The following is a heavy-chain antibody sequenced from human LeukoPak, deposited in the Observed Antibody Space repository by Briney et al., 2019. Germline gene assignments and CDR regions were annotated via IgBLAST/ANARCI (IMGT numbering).Heavy chain of an antibody. CDR3: ARDVGGGPDY. J-gene: IGHJ4*02. CDR2: IWSDGSKK. Sequence: SGGSLRLSCAASGFTFSSYGMHWVRQAPGKGLQWVAIIWSDGSKKYHADSVKGRFTISRDNSKNTLYLQMNSLRVEDSSVYYCARDVGGGPDYWGQGTLVTVSS. D-gene: IGHD1-26*01. CDR1: GFTFSSYG. V-gene: IGHV3-33*01.